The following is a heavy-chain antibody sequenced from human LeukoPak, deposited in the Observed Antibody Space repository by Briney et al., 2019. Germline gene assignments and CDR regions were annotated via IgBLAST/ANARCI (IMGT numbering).Heavy chain of an antibody. Sequence: PSETLSLTCTVSGGSISSYYWSWLRQPPGKGLEWIGYIYYSGSTNYNPSLKSRVTISVDTSKNQFPLKLSSVTAADTAVYYCARGYCSSTSCYAVDYWGQGTLVTVSS. V-gene: IGHV4-59*08. CDR1: GGSISSYY. CDR2: IYYSGST. D-gene: IGHD2-2*01. J-gene: IGHJ4*02. CDR3: ARGYCSSTSCYAVDY.